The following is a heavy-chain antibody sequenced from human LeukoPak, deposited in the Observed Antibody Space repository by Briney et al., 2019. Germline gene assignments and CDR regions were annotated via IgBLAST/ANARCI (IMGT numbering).Heavy chain of an antibody. CDR1: GHTFTSYD. J-gene: IGHJ6*02. CDR2: MNPNSGNT. D-gene: IGHD2-15*01. Sequence: ASVKVSCKASGHTFTSYDITWVRQATGQGLEWMGWMNPNSGNTGYAQKFQGRVTMTRNTSIITAYMELSSLRSEDTAVYYCARIHAGVVEEGMDVWGQGTTVTVSS. V-gene: IGHV1-8*01. CDR3: ARIHAGVVEEGMDV.